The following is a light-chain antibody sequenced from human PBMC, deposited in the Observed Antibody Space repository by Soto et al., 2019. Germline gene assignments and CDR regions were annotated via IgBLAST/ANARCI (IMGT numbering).Light chain of an antibody. Sequence: EIVLTQSPATLSLSPGERATLSCRASQSVSSYLAWYQQKPGQAPRLLIYDASNRATGIPARFSGSGSGTGFTLSISSLEPEDFAVYYCHQCSSWPLSFGGGTTVEIK. CDR2: DAS. V-gene: IGKV3-11*01. CDR3: HQCSSWPLS. J-gene: IGKJ4*01. CDR1: QSVSSY.